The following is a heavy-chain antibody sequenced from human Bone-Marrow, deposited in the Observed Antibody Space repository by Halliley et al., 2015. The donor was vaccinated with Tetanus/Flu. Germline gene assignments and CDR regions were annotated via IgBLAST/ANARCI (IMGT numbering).Heavy chain of an antibody. CDR2: SSNSAASGPST. J-gene: IGHJ5*02. CDR3: ARANQLSWFDP. V-gene: IGHV3-23*01. Sequence: SLRLSCAGSGFTFSSYAINWVRRAPGKGLEWVSRSSNSAASGPSTYYADSVKGRFTISRDNSKSTVYLQMNSLRAEDTAVYYCARANQLSWFDPWGQGTLVTVSS. CDR1: GFTFSSYA. D-gene: IGHD1-1*01.